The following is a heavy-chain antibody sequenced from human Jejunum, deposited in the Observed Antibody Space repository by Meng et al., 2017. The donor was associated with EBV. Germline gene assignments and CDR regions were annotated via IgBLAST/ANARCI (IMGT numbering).Heavy chain of an antibody. J-gene: IGHJ5*02. Sequence: LTYGGGLIQHGGSLTLSCAASGFTLNSHTMSWVRQAPGKGLEWFSAITDSGGSTYYTDSVKGRFTISRDNSKNTLYLQMNSLRAEDTAVYYCAKLTRAWGQGTLVTVSS. CDR1: GFTLNSHT. CDR2: ITDSGGST. V-gene: IGHV3-23*01. CDR3: AKLTRA.